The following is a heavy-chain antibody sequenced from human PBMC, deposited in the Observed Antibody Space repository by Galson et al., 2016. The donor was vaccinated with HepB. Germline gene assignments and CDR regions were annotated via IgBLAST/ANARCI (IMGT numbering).Heavy chain of an antibody. V-gene: IGHV4-31*03. J-gene: IGHJ4*02. Sequence: TLSLTCTVSGDSVDSGTFYWSWIRQHPEKGLEWMGSVFYTENTYYSPSLASRISITADTSKNQFSLRLTSVTPADTAVYYCTRGFGDYSNYSRWVFDHWGQGALVTVSS. CDR3: TRGFGDYSNYSRWVFDH. CDR2: VFYTENT. D-gene: IGHD4-11*01. CDR1: GDSVDSGTFY.